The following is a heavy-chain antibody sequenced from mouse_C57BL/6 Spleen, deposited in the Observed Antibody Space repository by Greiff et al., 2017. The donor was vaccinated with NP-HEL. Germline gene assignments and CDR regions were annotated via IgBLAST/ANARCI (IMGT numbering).Heavy chain of an antibody. D-gene: IGHD2-3*01. CDR1: GFTFSSYA. Sequence: EVQVVESGGGLVKPGGSLKLSCAASGFTFSSYAMSWVRQTPEKRLEWVATISDGGSYTYYPDNVKGRFTISRDNAKNNLYLQMSHLKSEDTAMYYCARGRYEESAMDYWGQGTSVTVSS. J-gene: IGHJ4*01. CDR3: ARGRYEESAMDY. CDR2: ISDGGSYT. V-gene: IGHV5-4*01.